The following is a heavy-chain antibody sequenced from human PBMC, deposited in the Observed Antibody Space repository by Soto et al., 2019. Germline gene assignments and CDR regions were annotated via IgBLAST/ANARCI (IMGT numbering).Heavy chain of an antibody. CDR3: AREGGQSLANRGLDY. D-gene: IGHD6-19*01. Sequence: QVQLVESGGGVVQPGRSLRLSCAASGFIFRNYAMHWVRQAPGKGLEWVAVISFDGGSDYYADSVKDRFTISRDNSKDTIFLQMNSLRPDDTAVYYCAREGGQSLANRGLDYWGQGILVTGSS. V-gene: IGHV3-30-3*01. CDR1: GFIFRNYA. CDR2: ISFDGGSD. J-gene: IGHJ4*02.